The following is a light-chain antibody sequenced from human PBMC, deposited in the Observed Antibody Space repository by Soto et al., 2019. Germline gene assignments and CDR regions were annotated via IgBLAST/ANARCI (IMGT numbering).Light chain of an antibody. CDR2: DTS. Sequence: EIVLMQSPGTLSLSPGEGATLSCRASQSVNSNYLAWYQQKPGQAPTVLIFDTSRRATGVPDRFSGSGSGTDFTLTISRLGPDDFAVYYCQQYGSSQFTFGPGTKVNI. CDR3: QQYGSSQFT. CDR1: QSVNSNY. V-gene: IGKV3-20*01. J-gene: IGKJ3*01.